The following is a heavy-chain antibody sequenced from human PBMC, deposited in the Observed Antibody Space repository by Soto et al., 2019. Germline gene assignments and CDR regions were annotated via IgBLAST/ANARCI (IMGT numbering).Heavy chain of an antibody. V-gene: IGHV4-59*08. CDR2: IYYSGST. Sequence: QVQLQESGPGLVKPSETLSLTCTVSGDSISSYYWSWIRQPPGKGLEWIGYIYYSGSTNYNPSLKSRVTISVDTSKNQFSLKLSSVTAADTAVYYCARRPDFGTTAVAYFDYWGQGTLVTVSS. J-gene: IGHJ4*02. D-gene: IGHD6-19*01. CDR1: GDSISSYY. CDR3: ARRPDFGTTAVAYFDY.